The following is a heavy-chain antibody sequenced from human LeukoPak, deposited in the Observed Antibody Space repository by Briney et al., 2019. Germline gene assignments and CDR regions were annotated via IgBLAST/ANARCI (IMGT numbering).Heavy chain of an antibody. J-gene: IGHJ3*02. CDR2: IYYSGST. CDR3: ARQFGGGDAFDI. D-gene: IGHD3-3*01. Sequence: SETLSLTCTVSGGSVSSYYWSWIRQPPGKGLEWIGYIYYSGSTNYNPSLEIRVTISVDTSKNQFSLKLSSVTAADTAVYYCARQFGGGDAFDIWGQGTMVTVSS. CDR1: GGSVSSYY. V-gene: IGHV4-59*08.